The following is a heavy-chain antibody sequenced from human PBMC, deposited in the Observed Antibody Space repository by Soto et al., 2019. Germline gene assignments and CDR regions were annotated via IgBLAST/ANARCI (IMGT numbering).Heavy chain of an antibody. Sequence: QVQLVESGGGVVQPGRSLRLSCAASGFTFSSYGMYWVRQAPGKGLEWVAVISYDGSNKYYADSVKGRFTISRDNSKNTLYLQMNSRRAEDTAVYYCAKALIAAAGTGSYFDYWGHGTLVTVAS. CDR2: ISYDGSNK. CDR3: AKALIAAAGTGSYFDY. J-gene: IGHJ4*01. V-gene: IGHV3-30*18. D-gene: IGHD6-13*01. CDR1: GFTFSSYG.